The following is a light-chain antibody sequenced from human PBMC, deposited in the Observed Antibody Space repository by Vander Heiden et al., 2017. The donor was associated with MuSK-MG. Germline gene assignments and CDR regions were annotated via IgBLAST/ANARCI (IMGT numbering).Light chain of an antibody. CDR3: QQYNSYSLT. Sequence: IQITQSPSTLSASVGDRVTITCRASQSISSWLAWYQQKPGKAPKLLIYKASSLESGVPSRFSGSGSGTEFTLTISSLQPDDFATYYCQQYNSYSLTFGQGTRLEIK. J-gene: IGKJ5*01. CDR2: KAS. V-gene: IGKV1-5*03. CDR1: QSISSW.